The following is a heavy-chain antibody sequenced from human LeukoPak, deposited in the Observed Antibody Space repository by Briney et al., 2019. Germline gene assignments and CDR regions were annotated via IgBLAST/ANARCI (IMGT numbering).Heavy chain of an antibody. D-gene: IGHD2-21*02. CDR2: IKEDGSEK. CDR3: ATPIMYCGGDCFGDY. CDR1: GFTFSDYW. J-gene: IGHJ4*02. V-gene: IGHV3-7*01. Sequence: GGSLRLSCAASGFTFSDYWMSWVRQAPGKGLEWAASIKEDGSEKHSTDSVKGRFTISRDNAKNSVFLQMNSLRAEDTAVYFCATPIMYCGGDCFGDYWGRGTLVTVSS.